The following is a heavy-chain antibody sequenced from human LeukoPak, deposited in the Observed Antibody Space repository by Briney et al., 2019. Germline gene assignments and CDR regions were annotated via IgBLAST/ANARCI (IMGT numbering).Heavy chain of an antibody. Sequence: SETLSLTCTVSGGSISSYYWSWVRQPPGKGLEWIGYIYYSGSTNYNPSLKSRVTISVDTSKNQFSLKLSSVTAADTAVYYCARLDIVVVVAAPWGQGTLVTVSS. D-gene: IGHD2-15*01. CDR2: IYYSGST. CDR3: ARLDIVVVVAAP. J-gene: IGHJ5*02. V-gene: IGHV4-59*01. CDR1: GGSISSYY.